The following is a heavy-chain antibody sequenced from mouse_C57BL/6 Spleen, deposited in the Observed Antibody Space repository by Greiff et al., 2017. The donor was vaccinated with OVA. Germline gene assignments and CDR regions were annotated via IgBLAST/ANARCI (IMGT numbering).Heavy chain of an antibody. Sequence: VQRVESGAELVKPGASVKISCKASGYAFSSYWMNWVKQRPGKGLEWIGQIYPGDGDTNYNGKFKGKATLTADKSSSTAYMQLSSLTSEDSAVYFCARDYGNYRDYYAMDYWGQGTSVTVSS. CDR2: IYPGDGDT. V-gene: IGHV1-80*01. CDR3: ARDYGNYRDYYAMDY. CDR1: GYAFSSYW. J-gene: IGHJ4*01. D-gene: IGHD2-1*01.